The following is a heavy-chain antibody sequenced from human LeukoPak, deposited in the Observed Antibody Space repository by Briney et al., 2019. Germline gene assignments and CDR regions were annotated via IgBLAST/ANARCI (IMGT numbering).Heavy chain of an antibody. CDR2: IYYSGST. J-gene: IGHJ4*02. V-gene: IGHV4-59*08. CDR1: GGSISSYY. CDR3: ARFGYGDYVGYFGY. D-gene: IGHD4-17*01. Sequence: PSETLSLTCTVSGGSISSYYWSWIRQPPGKGLEWVGYIYYSGSTNYNPSLKSRVTISVDTSKNQFSLKLSSVTAADTAVYYCARFGYGDYVGYFGYWGQGTLVTVSS.